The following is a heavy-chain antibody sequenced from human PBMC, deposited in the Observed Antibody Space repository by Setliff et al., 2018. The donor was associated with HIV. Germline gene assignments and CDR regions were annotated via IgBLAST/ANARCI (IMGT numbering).Heavy chain of an antibody. J-gene: IGHJ3*02. D-gene: IGHD2-8*01. CDR2: IIPNSAGT. CDR1: GYTFTSYY. V-gene: IGHV1-2*06. Sequence: ASVKVSCKASGYTFTSYYMHWVRQAPGQGLEWMGRIIPNSAGTNYAQKFQGRVTMTRDTSISTAYMELSRLRSDDTAVYYCATKVYCTNGVCLDAFDIWGQGTMVTVSS. CDR3: ATKVYCTNGVCLDAFDI.